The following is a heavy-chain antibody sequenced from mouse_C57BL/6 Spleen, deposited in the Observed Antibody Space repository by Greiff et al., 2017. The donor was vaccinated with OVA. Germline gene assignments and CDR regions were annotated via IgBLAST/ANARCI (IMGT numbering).Heavy chain of an antibody. J-gene: IGHJ2*01. Sequence: EVQVVESGGGLVKPGGSLKLSCAASGFTFSSYAMSWVRQTPEKRLEWVATISDGGSYTYYPDNVKGRFTISRDNAKNNLYLQMSHLKSEDTAMYYCARTDGSYYFDYWGQGTTLTVSS. D-gene: IGHD2-3*01. CDR3: ARTDGSYYFDY. V-gene: IGHV5-4*01. CDR2: ISDGGSYT. CDR1: GFTFSSYA.